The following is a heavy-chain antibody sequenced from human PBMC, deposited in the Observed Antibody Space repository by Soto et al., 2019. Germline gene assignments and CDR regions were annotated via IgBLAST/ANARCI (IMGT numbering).Heavy chain of an antibody. J-gene: IGHJ4*02. CDR1: GFTFDDYA. D-gene: IGHD3-10*01. CDR3: AKDNYYGSGSYYRGFDY. V-gene: IGHV3-9*01. CDR2: ISWNSGSI. Sequence: VQLVESGGGLVQPGRSLRLSCAASGFTFDDYAMHWVRQAPGKGLEWVSGISWNSGSIGYADSVKGRFTISRDNAKNSLYLQMNSLRAEDTALYYCAKDNYYGSGSYYRGFDYWGQGTLVTVSS.